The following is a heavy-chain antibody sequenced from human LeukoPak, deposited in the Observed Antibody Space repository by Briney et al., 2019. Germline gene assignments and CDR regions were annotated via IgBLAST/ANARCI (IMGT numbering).Heavy chain of an antibody. D-gene: IGHD3-22*01. Sequence: GSLRLSCAASGFTFSSYAMSWVRQAPGKGLEWVSAISGSGGSTYYADSVEGRFTISRDNSKNTLYLQMNSLRAEDTAVYYCAKDLGGSSGYYYGYYFDYWGQGTLVTVSS. CDR3: AKDLGGSSGYYYGYYFDY. CDR1: GFTFSSYA. J-gene: IGHJ4*02. V-gene: IGHV3-23*01. CDR2: ISGSGGST.